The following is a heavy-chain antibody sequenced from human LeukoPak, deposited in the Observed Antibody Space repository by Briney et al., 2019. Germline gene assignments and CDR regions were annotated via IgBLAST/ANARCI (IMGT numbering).Heavy chain of an antibody. CDR1: GGTFSSYA. J-gene: IGHJ4*02. V-gene: IGHV1-46*01. CDR2: INPSGGST. CDR3: ARDPPLKSGSGSSNFDY. D-gene: IGHD3-10*01. Sequence: ASVKVSCKASGGTFSSYAISWVRQAPGQGLEWMGIINPSGGSTSYAQKFQGRVTMTRDTSTSTVYMELSSLRSEDTAVYYCARDPPLKSGSGSSNFDYWGQGTLVTVSS.